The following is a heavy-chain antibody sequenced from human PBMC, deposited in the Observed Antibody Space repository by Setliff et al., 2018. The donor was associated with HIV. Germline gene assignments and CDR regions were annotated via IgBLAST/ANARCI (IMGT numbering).Heavy chain of an antibody. D-gene: IGHD2-2*01. J-gene: IGHJ5*02. CDR1: GFTFNNHA. Sequence: GGSLRLSCAASGFTFNNHAINWVRQPLGKGLQWVSGISGSGSRPFYADSVVARFTISRDDSKNTLYLQMNSLRAEDTSVYYCAKDVRRFCSSTTCHSAPDSWGQGTLVTVSS. CDR2: ISGSGSRP. V-gene: IGHV3-23*01. CDR3: AKDVRRFCSSTTCHSAPDS.